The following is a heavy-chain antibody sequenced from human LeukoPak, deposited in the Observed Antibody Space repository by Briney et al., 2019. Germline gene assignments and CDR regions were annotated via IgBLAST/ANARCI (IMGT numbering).Heavy chain of an antibody. Sequence: APVKVSCKASGYTFTSYDINWVRQATGQGLEWMGWMNPNSGNTGYAQKFQGRVTMTRNTSISTAYMELSSLRSEDTAVYYCARSYFDSSGYPWYFDPWGRGTLVTVSS. CDR2: MNPNSGNT. CDR3: ARSYFDSSGYPWYFDP. D-gene: IGHD3-22*01. J-gene: IGHJ2*01. CDR1: GYTFTSYD. V-gene: IGHV1-8*01.